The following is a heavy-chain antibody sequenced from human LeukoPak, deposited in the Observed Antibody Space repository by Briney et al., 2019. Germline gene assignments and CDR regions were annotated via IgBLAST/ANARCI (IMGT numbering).Heavy chain of an antibody. J-gene: IGHJ4*02. D-gene: IGHD6-19*01. V-gene: IGHV3-9*01. CDR1: GFTFDDYA. Sequence: GRSLRLSCAASGFTFDDYAMHWVRQAPEKGLEWVSGISWNSGSIGYADSVKGRFTISRDNAKNSLYLQMNSLRAEDTALYYCAKDRSINIAVAGPFDYWGQGTLVTVSS. CDR3: AKDRSINIAVAGPFDY. CDR2: ISWNSGSI.